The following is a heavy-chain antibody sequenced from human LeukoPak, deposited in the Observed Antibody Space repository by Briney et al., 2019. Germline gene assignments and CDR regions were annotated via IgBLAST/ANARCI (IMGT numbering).Heavy chain of an antibody. CDR2: IYPGDSDT. Sequence: GASLQISWKGSGYSFTSYWIGWVRQLPGKGLEWMGIIYPGDSDTRYSPSFQGQVTISADKSISTASLQWSSLKASDTAMYYCARQSDYYDSSGYYYFVYWGQGTLVTVSS. V-gene: IGHV5-51*01. J-gene: IGHJ4*02. CDR3: ARQSDYYDSSGYYYFVY. CDR1: GYSFTSYW. D-gene: IGHD3-22*01.